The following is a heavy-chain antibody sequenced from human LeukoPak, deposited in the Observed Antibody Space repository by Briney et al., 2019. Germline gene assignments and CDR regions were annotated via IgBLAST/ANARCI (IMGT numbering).Heavy chain of an antibody. CDR2: IYHSGSP. J-gene: IGHJ6*03. CDR1: GYSISSGYY. CDR3: AREGRYCGGGRCSYMDV. Sequence: SETLSLTCTVSGYSISSGYYWEWIRQPPGKGLEWIGSIYHSGSPYYNSSLKSRVTISVDTSKNQFSLKLSSVTAADTAVYYCAREGRYCGGGRCSYMDVWGKGTTVTVSS. D-gene: IGHD2-15*01. V-gene: IGHV4-38-2*02.